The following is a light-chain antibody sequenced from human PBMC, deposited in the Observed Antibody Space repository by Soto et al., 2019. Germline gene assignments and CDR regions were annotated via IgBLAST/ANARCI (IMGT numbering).Light chain of an antibody. CDR1: QSVSSN. CDR2: GAS. V-gene: IGKV3-15*01. Sequence: EIVMTQSPATLSVSPGERATLSCRASQSVSSNLAWYQQKPGQAPRLLIYGASTRATGIPARFSGSGSGTEFTLTISSLQSEDFAVYYCQKYNGPFGQGTKVEIK. CDR3: QKYNGP. J-gene: IGKJ1*01.